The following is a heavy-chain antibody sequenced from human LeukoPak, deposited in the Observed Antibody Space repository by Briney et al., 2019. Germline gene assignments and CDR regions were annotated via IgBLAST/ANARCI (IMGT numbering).Heavy chain of an antibody. V-gene: IGHV6-1*01. CDR1: VDSVSSNSVA. Sequence: SQTLSLTCAISVDSVSSNSVAWNWIRQSPSRGLEWLGRTYYRSKWYNDYAVSVKSRITINPDTSKNQFSLQLNSVTPEDTAVYYCARDGEGYDSPFDYWGQGTLVTVSS. CDR3: ARDGEGYDSPFDY. D-gene: IGHD3-3*01. CDR2: TYYRSKWYN. J-gene: IGHJ4*02.